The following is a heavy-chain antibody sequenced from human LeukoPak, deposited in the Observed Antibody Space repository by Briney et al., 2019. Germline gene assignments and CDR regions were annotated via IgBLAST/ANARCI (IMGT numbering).Heavy chain of an antibody. CDR2: IYTSGST. Sequence: PSETLSLTCSVSGGSMSSYYWSWIRQPAGKGLEWIGRIYTSGSTNYNPSLKSRVTISVDTSKNQFSLKLSSVTAADTAVYYCARDRYYYGSGNWFDPWGQGTLVTVSS. CDR3: ARDRYYYGSGNWFDP. V-gene: IGHV4-4*07. D-gene: IGHD3-10*01. J-gene: IGHJ5*02. CDR1: GGSMSSYY.